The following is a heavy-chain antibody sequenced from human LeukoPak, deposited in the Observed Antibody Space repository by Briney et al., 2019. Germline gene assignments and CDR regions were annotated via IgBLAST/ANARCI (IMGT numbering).Heavy chain of an antibody. CDR1: GGSISSYY. V-gene: IGHV4-59*01. J-gene: IGHJ3*02. CDR3: ARSYGDYDAFDI. CDR2: IYYSGST. D-gene: IGHD4-17*01. Sequence: SETLSLTCTVSGGSISSYYWSWTRQPPGKGLEWIGYIYYSGSTNYNPSLKSRVTISVDTSKNQFSLKLSSVTAADTAVYYCARSYGDYDAFDIWGQGTMVTVSS.